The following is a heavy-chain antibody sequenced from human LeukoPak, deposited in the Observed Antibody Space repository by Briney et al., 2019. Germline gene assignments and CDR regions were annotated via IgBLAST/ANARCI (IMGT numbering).Heavy chain of an antibody. Sequence: GGCLRLSCAASGFTFSSYAMSWVRQAPGKGLEWVSAISGSGGSTYYADSVKGRFTISRDNSKNTLYLQMNSLRAEDTAVYYCAKDLDYGGNSEDAFDIWGQGTMVTVSS. CDR1: GFTFSSYA. V-gene: IGHV3-23*01. CDR3: AKDLDYGGNSEDAFDI. J-gene: IGHJ3*02. CDR2: ISGSGGST. D-gene: IGHD4-17*01.